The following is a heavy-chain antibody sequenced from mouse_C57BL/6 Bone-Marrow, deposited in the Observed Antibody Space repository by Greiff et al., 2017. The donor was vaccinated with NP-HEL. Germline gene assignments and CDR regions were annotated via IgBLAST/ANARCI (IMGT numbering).Heavy chain of an antibody. J-gene: IGHJ4*01. CDR1: GFTFSSYA. CDR2: ISDGGSYT. CDR3: ARERLPSMDY. V-gene: IGHV5-4*01. D-gene: IGHD1-2*01. Sequence: EVQGVESGGGLVKPGGSLKLSCAASGFTFSSYAMSWVRQTPEKRLEWVATISDGGSYTYYPDNVKGRFTISRYNAKNNLYLQMSHLKSEDTAMYYCARERLPSMDYWGQGTSVTVSS.